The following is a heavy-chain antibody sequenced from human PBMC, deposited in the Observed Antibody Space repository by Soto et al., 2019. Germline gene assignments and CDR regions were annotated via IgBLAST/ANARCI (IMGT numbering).Heavy chain of an antibody. CDR2: ISYDGSNK. Sequence: GGSLRLSCAASGFTFSSYAMHWVRQAPGKGLEWVAVISYDGSNKYYADSVKGRFTISRDNSKNTLYLQMNSLRAEDTAVYYCARDQWGYDFWSGPIDYWGQGTLVTVSS. J-gene: IGHJ4*02. V-gene: IGHV3-30-3*01. D-gene: IGHD3-3*01. CDR3: ARDQWGYDFWSGPIDY. CDR1: GFTFSSYA.